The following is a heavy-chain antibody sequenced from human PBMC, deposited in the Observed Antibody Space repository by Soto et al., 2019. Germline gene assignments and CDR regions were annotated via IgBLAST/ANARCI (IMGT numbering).Heavy chain of an antibody. CDR3: ARGEEEGNYFDI. Sequence: GGSLRLSCAASGFTFRNYGMHWVRQAPGKGLEWVASIWHDGSFKYEADSVKGRFTISRDNSKNTLSLQMNSLRADDTAAYYCARGEEEGNYFDIWGLGTLVTVSS. CDR2: IWHDGSFK. CDR1: GFTFRNYG. J-gene: IGHJ4*02. V-gene: IGHV3-33*01.